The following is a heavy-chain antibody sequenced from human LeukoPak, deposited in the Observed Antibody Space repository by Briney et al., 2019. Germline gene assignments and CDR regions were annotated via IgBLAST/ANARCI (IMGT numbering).Heavy chain of an antibody. D-gene: IGHD5-12*01. V-gene: IGHV3-15*01. Sequence: PGGSLRLSCAASGFTFSNYGMNWVRQAPGKGLEWVGRIKSKTDGGTTDYAAPVKGRFTISRDDSKNTLYLQMNSLKTEDTAVYYCTTDRGYSGYDRFDYWGQGTLVTVSS. CDR2: IKSKTDGGTT. CDR3: TTDRGYSGYDRFDY. J-gene: IGHJ4*02. CDR1: GFTFSNYG.